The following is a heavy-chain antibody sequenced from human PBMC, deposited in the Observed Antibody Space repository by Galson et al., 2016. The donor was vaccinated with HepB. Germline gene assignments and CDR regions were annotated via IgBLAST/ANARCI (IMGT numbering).Heavy chain of an antibody. Sequence: SVKVSCKASGGNFSRQAISWVRQAPGQGLEWMGGIIPLFDTPNYAPQFQGRVTITADEITHTIYMEMSSLRSEDTAVYYCARGEDYRSGLGCDYWGQGTLVTVSS. D-gene: IGHD6-19*01. J-gene: IGHJ4*02. V-gene: IGHV1-69*13. CDR3: ARGEDYRSGLGCDY. CDR2: IIPLFDTP. CDR1: GGNFSRQA.